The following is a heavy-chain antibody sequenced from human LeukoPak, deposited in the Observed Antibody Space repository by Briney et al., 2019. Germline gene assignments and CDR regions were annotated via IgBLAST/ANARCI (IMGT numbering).Heavy chain of an antibody. CDR1: GFTFSSYS. D-gene: IGHD3-10*01. CDR3: ARGSPDYYMDV. J-gene: IGHJ6*03. Sequence: GGSLRLSCAASGFTFSSYSMNWVRQAPGKGLEWVSSISSSSSYLYYADSVKGRFTISRDNAKNSLYLQMNSLRAEDTAVYYCARGSPDYYMDVWGKGTTVTVSS. V-gene: IGHV3-21*01. CDR2: ISSSSSYL.